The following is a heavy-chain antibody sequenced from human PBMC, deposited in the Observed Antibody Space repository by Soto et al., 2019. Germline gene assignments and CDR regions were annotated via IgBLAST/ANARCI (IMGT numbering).Heavy chain of an antibody. CDR3: ARGLAVAYSPALL. CDR2: INPGGGIT. V-gene: IGHV1-46*01. Sequence: QVQLEQSGAEVKNPGASVKVSCKASGYTFTSYYMHWVRQAPGQGLEWMGVINPGGGITSYAENLQGRVTMTRDTSTSTAYMELSSLRSEDTAIYYCARGLAVAYSPALLWGQGTLLTVYS. J-gene: IGHJ4*02. D-gene: IGHD6-19*01. CDR1: GYTFTSYY.